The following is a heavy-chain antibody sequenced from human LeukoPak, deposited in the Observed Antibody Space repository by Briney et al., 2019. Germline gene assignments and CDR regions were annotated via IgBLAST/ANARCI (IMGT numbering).Heavy chain of an antibody. D-gene: IGHD5-18*01. CDR3: ARGSWGNSYGPPHFDC. CDR1: GFIFSNYG. V-gene: IGHV3-33*08. Sequence: GGSLRLSCAASGFIFSNYGMHWVRQAPGKGLEWVAVIWYGGNDQYYVDSVKGRFTVSRDNSKNTLYLQMNSLGAEDTAVYYCARGSWGNSYGPPHFDCWGQGALVTVSS. J-gene: IGHJ4*02. CDR2: IWYGGNDQ.